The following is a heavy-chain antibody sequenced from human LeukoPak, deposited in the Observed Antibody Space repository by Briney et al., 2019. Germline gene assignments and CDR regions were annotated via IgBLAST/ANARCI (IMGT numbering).Heavy chain of an antibody. V-gene: IGHV3-23*01. CDR2: ISGSGGST. D-gene: IGHD3-10*01. CDR1: GFTFSSYA. CDR3: ARELVGYYFDY. J-gene: IGHJ4*02. Sequence: EGSLRLSCAASGFTFSSYAMSWVRQAPGKGLEWVSAISGSGGSTYYADSVKGRFTISRDNSKTTLFLQMNSLRAEDTAVYYCARELVGYYFDYWGQGTLVTVSS.